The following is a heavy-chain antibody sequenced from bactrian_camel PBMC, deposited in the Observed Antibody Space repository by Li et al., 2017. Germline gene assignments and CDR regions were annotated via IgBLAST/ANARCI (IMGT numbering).Heavy chain of an antibody. CDR2: VFTRSGGYTGTGT. CDR3: AAVPRWWSSLVPGTCPGSAPTVYKF. D-gene: IGHD7*01. V-gene: IGHV3S66*01. J-gene: IGHJ4*01. Sequence: VQLVESGGGSVQAGGSLRLSCAVSEYTYTDWCIAWFRQTPGMEREWVASVFTRSGGYTGTGTWYAQFVKGRFTISVGTTRNTIRLQMTDLKPEDTAMYYCAAVPRWWSSLVPGTCPGSAPTVYKFWGRGTQVTVS. CDR1: EYTYTDWC.